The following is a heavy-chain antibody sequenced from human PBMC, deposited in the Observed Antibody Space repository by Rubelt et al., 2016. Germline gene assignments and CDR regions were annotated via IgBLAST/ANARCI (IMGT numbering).Heavy chain of an antibody. Sequence: QVQLVQSGAEVKKPGASVKVSCKASGYTFTSYGISWVRQAPGQGLEWMGWISAYNGNTNYAQKRQGRVTMTTDTATRPAYMELRSLRSDDTAVYYCASDADYYDSSGYYPFWGQGTLVTVSS. CDR3: ASDADYYDSSGYYPF. CDR1: GYTFTSYG. V-gene: IGHV1-18*01. CDR2: ISAYNGNT. J-gene: IGHJ4*02. D-gene: IGHD3-22*01.